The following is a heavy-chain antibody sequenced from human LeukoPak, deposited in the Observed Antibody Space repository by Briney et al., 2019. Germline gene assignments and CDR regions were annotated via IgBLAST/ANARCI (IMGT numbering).Heavy chain of an antibody. CDR2: VFDSGRT. V-gene: IGHV4-59*11. CDR3: TTIKRGDIFGYFDF. D-gene: IGHD5-18*01. J-gene: IGHJ4*02. CDR1: GGSMTTHH. Sequence: SETLSLTCTLSGGSMTTHHWNWIRQTPGRGWDGLGYVFDSGRTKVNPSLKSRVTLSADTSKNQLSLRLSSVTAADTAMYYCTTIKRGDIFGYFDFWGQGILVTVSS.